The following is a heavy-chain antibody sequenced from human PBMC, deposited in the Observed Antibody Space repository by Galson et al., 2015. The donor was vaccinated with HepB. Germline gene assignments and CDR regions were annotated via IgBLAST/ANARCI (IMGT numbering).Heavy chain of an antibody. J-gene: IGHJ5*02. CDR2: IYWNDDK. D-gene: IGHD4-11*01. Sequence: PALVKPTQTLTLTCTFSGFSLRTANVGVGWIRQPPGKPLECLAVIYWNDDKRYSPSLKSRLTITKDTSKNQVVLTMTNMDPVDTATYDCAHRTYSNPTWYNWFDPWGQGTLVTVSS. V-gene: IGHV2-5*01. CDR1: GFSLRTANVG. CDR3: AHRTYSNPTWYNWFDP.